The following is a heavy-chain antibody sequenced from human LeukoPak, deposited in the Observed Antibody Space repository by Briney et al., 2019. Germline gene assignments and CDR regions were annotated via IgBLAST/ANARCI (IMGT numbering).Heavy chain of an antibody. D-gene: IGHD5-12*01. V-gene: IGHV4-59*01. CDR1: GGSISSYY. CDR2: IYYSGST. Sequence: SETLSLTCTVSGGSISSYYWSWIRQPPGKGLEWIGYIYYSGSTNYNPSLKSRVTISVDTSKNQFSLKLSSVTAADTAVYYCVLYSGYHRVFDYWGQGTLVTVSS. J-gene: IGHJ4*02. CDR3: VLYSGYHRVFDY.